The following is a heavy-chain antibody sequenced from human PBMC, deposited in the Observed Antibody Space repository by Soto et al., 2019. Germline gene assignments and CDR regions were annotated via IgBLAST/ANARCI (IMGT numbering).Heavy chain of an antibody. CDR1: GFTFDKVW. V-gene: IGHV3-15*07. CDR3: NTGRDDLLY. J-gene: IGHJ4*02. Sequence: EVQLVESGGGLVKPGGSLRLSCAGSGFTFDKVWMNWVRQAPGKGLEWVGRIKSKTDGGTTDYAAPVKGRFTISRDDSKNMLDLQMNSLKTEDTGMYFCNTGRDDLLYWGQGTLVTVSS. CDR2: IKSKTDGGTT. D-gene: IGHD1-26*01.